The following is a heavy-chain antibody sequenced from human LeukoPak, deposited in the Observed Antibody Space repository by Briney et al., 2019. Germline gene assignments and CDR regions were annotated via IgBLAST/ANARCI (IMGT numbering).Heavy chain of an antibody. CDR2: ISSNGGNT. Sequence: GGSLRLSCSASGFTLSTYAIHWVRQAPGKGLEYVSGISSNGGNTYNADSVKGRFTISRDNSKNTVNLQMSSLRAEDTAVYYCVKRSGLYFDYWGQGILVTVSS. V-gene: IGHV3-64D*09. CDR1: GFTLSTYA. J-gene: IGHJ4*02. CDR3: VKRSGLYFDY. D-gene: IGHD1-26*01.